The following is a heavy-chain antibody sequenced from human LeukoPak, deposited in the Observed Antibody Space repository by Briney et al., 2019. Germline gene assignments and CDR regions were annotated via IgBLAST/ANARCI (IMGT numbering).Heavy chain of an antibody. CDR3: ARDSGDGYVD. D-gene: IGHD5-24*01. V-gene: IGHV3-21*01. J-gene: IGHJ4*02. Sequence: GGSLRLSCAASGFTFSSYSMNWVRQAPGKGLEWVSSISSSSSYIYYADSVKGRFTISRDNAKNSPYLQMNSLRAEDTAVYYCARDSGDGYVDWGQGTLVTVSS. CDR1: GFTFSSYS. CDR2: ISSSSSYI.